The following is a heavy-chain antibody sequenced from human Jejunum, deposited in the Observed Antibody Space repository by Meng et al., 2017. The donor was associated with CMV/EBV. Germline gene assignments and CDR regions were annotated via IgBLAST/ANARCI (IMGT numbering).Heavy chain of an antibody. V-gene: IGHV3-7*01. CDR1: FTLGSLW. CDR2: IKQDGSVK. CDR3: ARWVVPPGVGYGMDV. Sequence: FTLGSLWMAWVRQAPGKGLEWVANIKQDGSVKYYVDSVKGRFTISRDNAQNSLFLQMNSLRDEDTAVYFCARWVVPPGVGYGMDVWGQGTTVTVSS. D-gene: IGHD2-2*01. J-gene: IGHJ6*02.